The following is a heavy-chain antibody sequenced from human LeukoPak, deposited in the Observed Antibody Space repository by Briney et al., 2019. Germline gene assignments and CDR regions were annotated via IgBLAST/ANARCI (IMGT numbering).Heavy chain of an antibody. V-gene: IGHV4-30-4*01. D-gene: IGHD4-17*01. CDR3: ARERLRYCFDY. Sequence: SETLSLTCTVSGGSISSGDYYWSWIRQPPGKGLEWIGYIYYSGSTYYNPSLKSRVTIPVDTSKNQFSLKLSSVTAADTAVYYCARERLRYCFDYWGQGTLVTVSS. J-gene: IGHJ4*02. CDR2: IYYSGST. CDR1: GGSISSGDYY.